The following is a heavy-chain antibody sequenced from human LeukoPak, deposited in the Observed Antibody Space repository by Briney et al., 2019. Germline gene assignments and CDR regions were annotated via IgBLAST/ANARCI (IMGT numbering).Heavy chain of an antibody. D-gene: IGHD2-2*01. V-gene: IGHV4-59*08. Sequence: SETLSLTCAVSGGSFSGYYCTWIRQPPGKGLEWIGYIYYSGSTNYNPSLKSRVTISVDTSKNQFSLKLSSVTAADTAVYYCARHSYCSSTSCYFPYYYYGMDVWGQGTTVTVSS. J-gene: IGHJ6*02. CDR2: IYYSGST. CDR1: GGSFSGYY. CDR3: ARHSYCSSTSCYFPYYYYGMDV.